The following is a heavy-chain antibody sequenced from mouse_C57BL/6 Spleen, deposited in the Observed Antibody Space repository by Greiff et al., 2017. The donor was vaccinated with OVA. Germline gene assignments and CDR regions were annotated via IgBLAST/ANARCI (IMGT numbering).Heavy chain of an antibody. CDR1: GYTFTDYY. D-gene: IGHD4-1*01. V-gene: IGHV1-76*01. Sequence: QVQLKESGAELVRPGASVKLSCKASGYTFTDYYINWVKQRPGQGLEWIARIYPGSGNTYYNEKFKGKATLTAEKSSSTAYMQLSSLTSEDSAVYFCARPNWDGDYFDYWGQGTTLTVSS. J-gene: IGHJ2*01. CDR3: ARPNWDGDYFDY. CDR2: IYPGSGNT.